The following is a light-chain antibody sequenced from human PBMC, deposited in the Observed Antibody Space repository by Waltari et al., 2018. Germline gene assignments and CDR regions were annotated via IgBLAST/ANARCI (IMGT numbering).Light chain of an antibody. J-gene: IGKJ1*01. CDR3: QHYVRLPAT. CDR2: GAS. Sequence: IVLTQSPGTLSLSPGERATLSCRASQSVSRSLAWYQQKPGQAPNLLTDGASTRATGIPDRFTGSGSGTDFSLTISSLEPEDFAIYFCQHYVRLPATFGQGTKVEIK. CDR1: QSVSRS. V-gene: IGKV3-20*01.